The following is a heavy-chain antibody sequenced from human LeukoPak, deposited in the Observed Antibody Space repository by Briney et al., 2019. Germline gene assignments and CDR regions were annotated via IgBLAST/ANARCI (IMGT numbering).Heavy chain of an antibody. Sequence: GRSLRLSCAASGFTFSSYGMHWVRQAPGKGLEGVAVIWYDGSNKYYADSVKGRFTISRDNSKNTLYLQMNSLRAEDTAVYYCARGPPSVTYFDYWGQGTLVTVSS. V-gene: IGHV3-33*01. CDR3: ARGPPSVTYFDY. D-gene: IGHD5-18*01. CDR2: IWYDGSNK. J-gene: IGHJ4*02. CDR1: GFTFSSYG.